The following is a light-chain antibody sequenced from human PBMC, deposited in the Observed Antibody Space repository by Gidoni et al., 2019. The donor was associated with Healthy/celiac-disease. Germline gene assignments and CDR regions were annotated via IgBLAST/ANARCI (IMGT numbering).Light chain of an antibody. CDR2: DAS. V-gene: IGKV3-11*01. Sequence: EIVLTQSPATLSLSPGARATLSCRASQSVSSYFAWYQQKPGQAPRLLIYDASNRATGIPARFSGSGSGTDFTLTISSLEPEDFAVYYCQQRSNWPPGVTLTFGGGTKVEIK. CDR1: QSVSSY. J-gene: IGKJ4*01. CDR3: QQRSNWPPGVTLT.